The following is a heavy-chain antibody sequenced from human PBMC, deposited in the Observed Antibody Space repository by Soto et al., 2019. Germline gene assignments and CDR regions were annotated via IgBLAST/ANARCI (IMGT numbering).Heavy chain of an antibody. J-gene: IGHJ6*02. V-gene: IGHV3-23*01. Sequence: GGSLRLSCAASGFTFSSYAMSWVRQALGKGLEWVSAISGSGGSTYYADSVKGRFTISRDNSKNTLYLQMNSLRAEDTAVYYCAKSIAARRVYYYSGMDVWGQGTTVTVSS. D-gene: IGHD6-6*01. CDR3: AKSIAARRVYYYSGMDV. CDR1: GFTFSSYA. CDR2: ISGSGGST.